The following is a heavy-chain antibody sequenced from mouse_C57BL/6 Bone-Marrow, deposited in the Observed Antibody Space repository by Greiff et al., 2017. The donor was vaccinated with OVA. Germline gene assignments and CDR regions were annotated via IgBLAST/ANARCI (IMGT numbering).Heavy chain of an antibody. D-gene: IGHD2-14*01. V-gene: IGHV1-64*01. CDR3: ARKIYRNCAMDY. J-gene: IGHJ4*01. Sequence: VKLQQPGAELVKPGASVKLSCKASGYTFTSYLMHWVKQRPGQGLAWIGMIHPNSGSTNYNEKFTSKATLTVDKSSSTAYMQLSSLTSEDSAVYYCARKIYRNCAMDYWGQGTSVTGSS. CDR1: GYTFTSYL. CDR2: IHPNSGST.